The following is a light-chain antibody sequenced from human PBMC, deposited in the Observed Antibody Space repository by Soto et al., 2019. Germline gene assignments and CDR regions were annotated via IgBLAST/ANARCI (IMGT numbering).Light chain of an antibody. CDR1: QGISTW. V-gene: IGKV1-12*02. CDR3: QQANTSPST. Sequence: DIQLTQSPSSVSASIGDRVTITCRASQGISTWLAWYQQKPGKAPELLIYAASTLQSGVPSRFSGSGSGTDFTLTISSLQPEDFGTYYCQQANTSPSTFGPGTKVDF. CDR2: AAS. J-gene: IGKJ3*01.